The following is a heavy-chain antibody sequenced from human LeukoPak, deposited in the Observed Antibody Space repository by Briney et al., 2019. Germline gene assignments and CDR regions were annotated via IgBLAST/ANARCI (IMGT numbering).Heavy chain of an antibody. Sequence: SETLSLTCAVYGGSFSGNHWSWIRQPPGKGLEWIGEINHSGSANYNPSLKSRVTISVDTSKNQFSLKLSSVTAADTAVYYCARSSGTGTFSYWGQGTLVTVSS. CDR2: INHSGSA. CDR1: GGSFSGNH. D-gene: IGHD6-25*01. V-gene: IGHV4-34*01. CDR3: ARSSGTGTFSY. J-gene: IGHJ4*02.